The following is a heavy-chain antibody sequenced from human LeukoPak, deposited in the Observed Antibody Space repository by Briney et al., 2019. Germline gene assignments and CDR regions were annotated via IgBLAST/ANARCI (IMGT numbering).Heavy chain of an antibody. Sequence: GGSLRLSCAASGFTFSVYAMRWVRQAPGKGLGWVSSISDSGGITYYADSVKGRFTVSRDNSKNTLYLQMNSLRAEDTAVYYCARKRGSTDYYFDYWGQGTLVTVSS. V-gene: IGHV3-23*01. CDR2: ISDSGGIT. D-gene: IGHD3-10*01. CDR3: ARKRGSTDYYFDY. CDR1: GFTFSVYA. J-gene: IGHJ4*02.